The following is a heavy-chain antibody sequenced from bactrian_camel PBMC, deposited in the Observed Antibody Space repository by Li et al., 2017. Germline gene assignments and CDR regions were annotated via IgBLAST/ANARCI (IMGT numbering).Heavy chain of an antibody. CDR1: GNTIGWQFDC. J-gene: IGHJ4*01. V-gene: IGHV3S53*01. Sequence: VQLVESGGGSVQAGGSLRLSCVATGNTIGWQFDCMAWFRQAPGKAREGVAAIVSGGGQRYADSVKGRFTISRDNAKNTVYLQMDSLKSEETALYYCATNIPRYGGGWYRPSNFHYWGQGTQVTVS. CDR2: IVSGGGQ. D-gene: IGHD6*01. CDR3: ATNIPRYGGGWYRPSNFHY.